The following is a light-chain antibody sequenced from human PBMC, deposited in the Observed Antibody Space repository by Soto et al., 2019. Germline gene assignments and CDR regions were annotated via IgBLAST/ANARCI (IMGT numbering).Light chain of an antibody. Sequence: QPVLTQPPSVSGAPGQRVTISCTGSSSNIAAGYDVHWYQQLPGTAPKLLIHVNNNRPSGVPDRFSGSKSGTSASLAITGLQAEDEADYYCQSYDSSLSGSIFGGGTKLTVL. CDR2: VNN. J-gene: IGLJ2*01. V-gene: IGLV1-40*01. CDR1: SSNIAAGYD. CDR3: QSYDSSLSGSI.